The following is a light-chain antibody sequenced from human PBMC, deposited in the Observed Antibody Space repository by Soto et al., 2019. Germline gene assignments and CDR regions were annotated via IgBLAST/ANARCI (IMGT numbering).Light chain of an antibody. CDR1: QSVDRY. V-gene: IGKV3-11*01. J-gene: IGKJ1*01. CDR2: DAY. Sequence: VSKQSADTVSLSPGETATLSCRASQSVDRYVAWYQQKPGQAPRLLIYDAYTRATGVGDRFTGSGSATDFSLTITSLEPEDFAVYYCQQRGKWPTTFGQGTKVDIK. CDR3: QQRGKWPTT.